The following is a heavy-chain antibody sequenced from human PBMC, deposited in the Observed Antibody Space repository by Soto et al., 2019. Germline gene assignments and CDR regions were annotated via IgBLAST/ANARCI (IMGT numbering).Heavy chain of an antibody. CDR2: IIPIFGTA. V-gene: IGHV1-69*01. Sequence: QVQLVQSGAEVKKPGSSVKVSCKASGGTFSSYAISWVRQAPGQGLEWMGGIIPIFGTANYAQKFQGRVTITAEESTSTAYMELSSLRSEDTAVYYCARGGVEGDYYYYYGMDVWGQGTTVTVSS. CDR3: ARGGVEGDYYYYYGMDV. J-gene: IGHJ6*02. CDR1: GGTFSSYA. D-gene: IGHD3-10*01.